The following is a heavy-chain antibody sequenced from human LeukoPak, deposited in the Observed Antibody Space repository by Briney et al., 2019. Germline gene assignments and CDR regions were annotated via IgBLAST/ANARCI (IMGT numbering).Heavy chain of an antibody. CDR2: IYYSGST. J-gene: IGHJ4*02. D-gene: IGHD3-22*01. CDR1: GGSISSGDYY. V-gene: IGHV4-30-4*01. CDR3: ASLYDSSGYAFDY. Sequence: SQTLSLTCTVSGGSISSGDYYWSWIRQPPGKGLKWIGYIYYSGSTYYNPSLKSRVTISVDTSKNQFSLKLSSVTAADTAVYYCASLYDSSGYAFDYWGQGTLVTVSS.